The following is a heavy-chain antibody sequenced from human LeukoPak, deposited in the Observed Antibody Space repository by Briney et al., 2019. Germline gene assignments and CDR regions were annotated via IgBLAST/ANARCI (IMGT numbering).Heavy chain of an antibody. CDR2: IYYSGST. D-gene: IGHD4-17*01. V-gene: IGHV4-39*01. J-gene: IGHJ4*02. Sequence: SETLSLTCIVSGGSISSSSYYWGWIRQPPGKGLEWIGSIYYSGSTYYNPSLKSRVTISVDTSKNQFSLKLSSVTAADTAVYYCARLDGDSPDYWGQGTLVTVSS. CDR1: GGSISSSSYY. CDR3: ARLDGDSPDY.